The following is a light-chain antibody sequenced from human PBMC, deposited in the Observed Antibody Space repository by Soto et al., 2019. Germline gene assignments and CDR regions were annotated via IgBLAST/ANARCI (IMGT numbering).Light chain of an antibody. CDR3: CAYGGYSLL. CDR1: RSDVGTYNY. V-gene: IGLV2-11*01. CDR2: DVS. J-gene: IGLJ2*01. Sequence: QSALTQPRSVSGSPGQSVTISCTGTRSDVGTYNYVSWYQQHPGKAPKVMIYDVSKRPSGVPDRFSGSKSGNTASLTISGLQAEDEADYYRCAYGGYSLLFGGGTQLTVL.